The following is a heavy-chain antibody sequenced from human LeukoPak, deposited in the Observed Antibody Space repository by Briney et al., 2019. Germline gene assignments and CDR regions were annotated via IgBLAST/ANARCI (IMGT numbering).Heavy chain of an antibody. CDR3: AREGVTRCYFDY. CDR1: GGSISTYY. D-gene: IGHD4-11*01. J-gene: IGHJ4*02. V-gene: IGHV4-59*01. Sequence: PSETLSLTCTVSGGSISTYYWNWIRQPPGKGLEWIGYIHYSGSTKYNPPLKSRVTISVDTSKNRFSLKLSSVTAADTAVYYCAREGVTRCYFDYWGQGTLVTVSS. CDR2: IHYSGST.